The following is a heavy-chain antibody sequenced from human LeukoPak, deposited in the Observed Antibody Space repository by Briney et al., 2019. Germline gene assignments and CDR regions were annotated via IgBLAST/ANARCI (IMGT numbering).Heavy chain of an antibody. V-gene: IGHV1-46*01. D-gene: IGHD2-15*01. Sequence: GASVKVSCKASGYTFTSYHMHWVRQAPGQGLEWMGIINPSGGSTNYAQKFQGRVTMTRDVSTSTVYMELSSLRSEDAAVYYCAREAPGYCTGGNCYSQAFFDYWGQGTLVTVSS. CDR1: GYTFTSYH. CDR2: INPSGGST. CDR3: AREAPGYCTGGNCYSQAFFDY. J-gene: IGHJ4*02.